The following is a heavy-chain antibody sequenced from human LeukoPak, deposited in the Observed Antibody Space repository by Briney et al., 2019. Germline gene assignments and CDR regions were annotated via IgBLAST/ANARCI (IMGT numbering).Heavy chain of an antibody. V-gene: IGHV3-48*01. CDR2: ISSSSSTV. J-gene: IGHJ6*02. CDR1: GFTFSSYV. Sequence: GGSLRLSCAASGFTFSSYVMSWVRQAPGKGVEWVSYISSSSSTVYYADSVKGRFTISRDNAKNSLYLQMNSLRAEDTALYYCARDQGSGSGYYGMDVWGQGTTVTVSS. CDR3: ARDQGSGSGYYGMDV. D-gene: IGHD5-12*01.